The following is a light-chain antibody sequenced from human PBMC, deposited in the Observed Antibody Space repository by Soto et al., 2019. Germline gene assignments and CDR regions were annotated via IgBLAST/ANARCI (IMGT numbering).Light chain of an antibody. CDR1: QSVRNC. CDR3: QQCNSFPGT. V-gene: IGKV1-5*01. CDR2: DAS. J-gene: IGKJ1*01. Sequence: IQVTQSPSTLSASIGDRVTIACRASQSVRNCLAWYQHKPGKAPKLLIYDASSLESGVPSRFSGSGSGTEFTLTISSLQPVDFGTYYCQQCNSFPGTFGQGTKVEIK.